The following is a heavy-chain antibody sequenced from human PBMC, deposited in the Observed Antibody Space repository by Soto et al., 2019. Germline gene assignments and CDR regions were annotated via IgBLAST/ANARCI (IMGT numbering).Heavy chain of an antibody. Sequence: SLRLSCAASGFTFSDYYMSWIRQAPGKGLEWVSYISSSSSYTNYADSVKGRFTISRDNAKNSLYLQMNSLRAEDTAVYYCARDQLMVYAISPYEGAFDIWGQGTMVTVSS. J-gene: IGHJ3*02. CDR3: ARDQLMVYAISPYEGAFDI. V-gene: IGHV3-11*05. CDR2: ISSSSSYT. CDR1: GFTFSDYY. D-gene: IGHD2-8*01.